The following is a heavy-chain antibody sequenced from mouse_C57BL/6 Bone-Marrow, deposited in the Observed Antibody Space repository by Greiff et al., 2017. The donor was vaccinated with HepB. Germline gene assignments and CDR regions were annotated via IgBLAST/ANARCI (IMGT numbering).Heavy chain of an antibody. J-gene: IGHJ2*01. V-gene: IGHV1-22*01. CDR3: ARRNWDWYFDY. CDR2: INPNNGGN. CDR1: GYTFTDYN. D-gene: IGHD4-1*01. Sequence: VQLQQSGPELVKPGASVKMSCKASGYTFTDYNMHWVKQSHGKSLEWIGYINPNNGGNSYNQKFKGKATLTENKSSSTAYMELRSLTSEDSAVYYCARRNWDWYFDYWGQGTTLTVSS.